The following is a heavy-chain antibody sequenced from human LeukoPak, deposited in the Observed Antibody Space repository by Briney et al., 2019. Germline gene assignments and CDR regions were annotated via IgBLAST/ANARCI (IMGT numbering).Heavy chain of an antibody. D-gene: IGHD2-21*02. V-gene: IGHV4-4*07. CDR2: IYTSGST. CDR3: ARHWEYCGGDCYSPPPYYGMDV. Sequence: PSETLSLTCTVSGGSISSYYWSWIRQPAGKGLEWIGRIYTSGSTNYNPSLKSRVTMSVDTSKNQFSLKLSSVTAADTAVYYCARHWEYCGGDCYSPPPYYGMDVWGQGTTVTVSS. J-gene: IGHJ6*02. CDR1: GGSISSYY.